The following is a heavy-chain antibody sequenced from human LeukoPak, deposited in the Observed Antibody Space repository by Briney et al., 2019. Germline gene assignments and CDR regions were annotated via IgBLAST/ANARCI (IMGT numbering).Heavy chain of an antibody. J-gene: IGHJ4*02. V-gene: IGHV4-39*02. D-gene: IGHD3-10*01. CDR1: GGSISSSGYY. Sequence: SETLSLTCTVSGGSISSSGYYWGWIRQPPGKGLEWVGSVYYTGSTFYNPSLKSRVTTSVDTSKNHFSLNLSSVTAADTAVYYCARALITMVRGDKSPGLDYWGQGTLVTVSS. CDR2: VYYTGST. CDR3: ARALITMVRGDKSPGLDY.